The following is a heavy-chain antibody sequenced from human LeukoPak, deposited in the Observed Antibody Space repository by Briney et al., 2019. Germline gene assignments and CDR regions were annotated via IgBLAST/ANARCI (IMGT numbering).Heavy chain of an antibody. Sequence: PGGSLRLSCAASGFTFSSYGMHWVRQAPGKGLEWVAVISYDGSNKYYADSVKGRFTISRDNSKNTLYLQMNSLRAEDTAVYYCAKVAARLHFDYWGQGTLVTVSS. CDR1: GFTFSSYG. CDR3: AKVAARLHFDY. D-gene: IGHD6-6*01. CDR2: ISYDGSNK. J-gene: IGHJ4*02. V-gene: IGHV3-30*18.